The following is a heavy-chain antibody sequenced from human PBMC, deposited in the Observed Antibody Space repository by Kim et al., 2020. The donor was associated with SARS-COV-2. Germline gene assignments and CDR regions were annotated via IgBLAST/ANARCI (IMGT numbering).Heavy chain of an antibody. CDR3: ARDRDYYDFWSGYYSFDY. Sequence: GGSLRLSCAASGFTFSSYAMHWVRQAPGKGLEWVAVISYDGSNKYYADSVKGRFTISRDNSKNTLYLQMNSLRAEDTAVYYCARDRDYYDFWSGYYSFDYWGQGTLVTVSS. V-gene: IGHV3-30-3*01. J-gene: IGHJ4*02. D-gene: IGHD3-3*01. CDR1: GFTFSSYA. CDR2: ISYDGSNK.